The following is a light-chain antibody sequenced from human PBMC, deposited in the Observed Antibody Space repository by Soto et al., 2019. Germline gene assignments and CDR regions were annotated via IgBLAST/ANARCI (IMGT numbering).Light chain of an antibody. CDR1: QSVSPSS. CDR2: GAS. CDR3: QQFAGS. V-gene: IGKV3-20*01. Sequence: EILLTQSPGTLSLSPGERATLSCRASQSVSPSSSAWYQQRPGQSPRLLIYGASSRATGIPDRVSGRGSGTDFTLSISRLEPEDFAVYYCQQFAGSFGGGTKVEIK. J-gene: IGKJ4*02.